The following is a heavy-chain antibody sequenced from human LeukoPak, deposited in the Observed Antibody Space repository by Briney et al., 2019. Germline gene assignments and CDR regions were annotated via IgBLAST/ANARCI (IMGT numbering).Heavy chain of an antibody. V-gene: IGHV3-73*01. Sequence: GGSLRLSCATSGFTFSGSAMHWVRQASGKGLEWVGRIRSKANSYATAYAASVKGRFTISRDDSKNTAYLQMNSLKTEDTAVYYCARDHYKWLPPAKVLDHWGQGTLVTVSS. D-gene: IGHD5-12*01. CDR2: IRSKANSYAT. CDR1: GFTFSGSA. CDR3: ARDHYKWLPPAKVLDH. J-gene: IGHJ4*02.